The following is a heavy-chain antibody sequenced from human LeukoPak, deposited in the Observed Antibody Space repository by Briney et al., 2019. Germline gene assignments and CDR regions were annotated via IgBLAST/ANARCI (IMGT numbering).Heavy chain of an antibody. D-gene: IGHD3-10*01. CDR2: INHMGAT. CDR1: GGFFSVYY. V-gene: IGHV4-34*01. CDR3: ARGQKGSMVRGVITEWFDP. Sequence: SETLSLTCAVYGGFFSVYYWSWIRQPPGKGLESIGEINHMGATNYNTSLNSRVTISVDTSKYQFSLKLTSVTAADTAVYYCARGQKGSMVRGVITEWFDPWGQGTLVTVSS. J-gene: IGHJ5*02.